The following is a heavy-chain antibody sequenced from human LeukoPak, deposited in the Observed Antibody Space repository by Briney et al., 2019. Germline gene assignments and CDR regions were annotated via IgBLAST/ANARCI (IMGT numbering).Heavy chain of an antibody. V-gene: IGHV4-30-4*01. J-gene: IGHJ4*02. CDR2: IYYSGST. D-gene: IGHD3-22*01. CDR3: TRGVYYYDSAVDY. CDR1: GGSISSGDYY. Sequence: SETLSLTCTVSGGSISSGDYYWSWIRQPPGKGLEWIGYIYYSGSTYYNPSLKSRVTISVDTSKNQFSLKLSSVTAADTAVYYCTRGVYYYDSAVDYWGQGTLVTVSS.